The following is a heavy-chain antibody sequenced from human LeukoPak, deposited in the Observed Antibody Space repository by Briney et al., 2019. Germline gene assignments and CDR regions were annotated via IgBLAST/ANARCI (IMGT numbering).Heavy chain of an antibody. CDR2: IYYTGST. D-gene: IGHD2-2*01. V-gene: IGHV4-59*01. Sequence: SETLSLTCSVSGGSISSLYWSWIRQPPGKGLEWIGYIYYTGSTNYNPSLKSRVTISVDTSKNQFSLKLSSVTAADTAVYYCARDSRLNHFDYWGQGTLVTVSS. CDR3: ARDSRLNHFDY. J-gene: IGHJ4*02. CDR1: GGSISSLY.